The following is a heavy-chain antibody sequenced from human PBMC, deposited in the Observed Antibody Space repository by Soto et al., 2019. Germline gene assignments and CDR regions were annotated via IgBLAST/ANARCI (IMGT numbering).Heavy chain of an antibody. CDR1: GFTFSSYA. Sequence: QVQLVESGGGVVQPGRSLRLSCAASGFTFSSYAMHWVRQAPGKGLEWVAVISYDGSNKYYADSVKGRFTISRDNSKNTLYLQMNSLRAEDTAVYYCARQRDSSGWFDAFDIWGQGTMVTVSS. J-gene: IGHJ3*02. CDR2: ISYDGSNK. D-gene: IGHD6-19*01. V-gene: IGHV3-30-3*01. CDR3: ARQRDSSGWFDAFDI.